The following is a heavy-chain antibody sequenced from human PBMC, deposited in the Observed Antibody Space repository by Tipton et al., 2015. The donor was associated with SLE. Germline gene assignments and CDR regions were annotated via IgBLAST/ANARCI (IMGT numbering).Heavy chain of an antibody. V-gene: IGHV4-31*02. D-gene: IGHD6-6*01. CDR2: IYYSGST. CDR1: GGSISSGGYY. Sequence: LRLSCTVSGGSISSGGYYWSWIRQHPGKGLEWIGYIYYSGSTNYNPSLKSRVTISVDTSKNQFSLKLSSVTAADTAVYYCARATEYDQALKAFDYRGQGTLVTVSS. CDR3: ARATEYDQALKAFDY. J-gene: IGHJ4*02.